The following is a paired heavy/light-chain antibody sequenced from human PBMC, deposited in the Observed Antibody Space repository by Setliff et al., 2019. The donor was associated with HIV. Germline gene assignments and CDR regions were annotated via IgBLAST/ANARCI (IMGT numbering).Heavy chain of an antibody. Sequence: QVQLQESGPGLVKPSETLSLTCTVSGGSISNYYWNWIRQPPGKGLEWIGYVYYSGSTNYNPSLKSRVTISVDTSKNQFSLKLRSVTAADTAVYYCAGPYGSGRRYYNMDVWGQGTTVTVSS. J-gene: IGHJ6*02. V-gene: IGHV4-59*08. D-gene: IGHD3-10*01. CDR2: VYYSGST. CDR1: GGSISNYY. CDR3: AGPYGSGRRYYNMDV.
Light chain of an antibody. J-gene: IGKJ2*03. CDR3: QQYDNLPYS. CDR1: QVISNY. V-gene: IGKV1-33*01. Sequence: DIQMTQSPSSLSASVGDRVTITCQASQVISNYLNWYQQRPGKAPKLLIYDALSLEIGVPSRFSGSGSGTDFTLTISSLQPEDIATYYCQQYDNLPYSFGQGTKLQIK. CDR2: DAL.